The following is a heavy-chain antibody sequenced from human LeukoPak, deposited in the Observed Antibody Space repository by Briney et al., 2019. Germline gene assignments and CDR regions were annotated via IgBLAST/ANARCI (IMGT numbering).Heavy chain of an antibody. CDR2: IYYSGST. Sequence: SETLSLTCTVSGGSISNYYWSWIRQPPGKGLEWIGYIYYSGSTNGNPSLKSRVTISIDTSKNQFSLKLSSVTAADTAVYYCARVAYYYDSSGPDAFDIWGQGTMVTVSS. J-gene: IGHJ3*02. CDR3: ARVAYYYDSSGPDAFDI. V-gene: IGHV4-59*01. D-gene: IGHD3-22*01. CDR1: GGSISNYY.